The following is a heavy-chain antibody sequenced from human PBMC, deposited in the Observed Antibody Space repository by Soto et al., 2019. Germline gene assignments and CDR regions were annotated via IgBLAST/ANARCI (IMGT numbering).Heavy chain of an antibody. Sequence: GGSLRLSCAASGFTFSSYWMHWVRQAPGKGPVWVSRINPGETYTNYADSVKGRFTIYRDNAKNTLYLQMNSLRADDTAVYYCTRVRLGSSRSSDYWGQGMLVTVTS. D-gene: IGHD6-19*01. V-gene: IGHV3-74*01. CDR1: GFTFSSYW. J-gene: IGHJ4*02. CDR3: TRVRLGSSRSSDY. CDR2: INPGETYT.